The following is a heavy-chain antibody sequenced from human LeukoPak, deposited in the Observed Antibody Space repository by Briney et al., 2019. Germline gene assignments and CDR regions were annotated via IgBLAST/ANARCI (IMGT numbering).Heavy chain of an antibody. J-gene: IGHJ4*02. V-gene: IGHV1-69*06. Sequence: ASVKVSCKASGGTFSSYAISWVRRAPGQGLEWRGGIIPIFGTANYAQKFQGRVTITADKSTSTAYMELSSLRSEDTAVYYCARGIPTSYYYGSGSFYYFDYWGQGTLVTVSS. CDR1: GGTFSSYA. CDR2: IIPIFGTA. CDR3: ARGIPTSYYYGSGSFYYFDY. D-gene: IGHD3-10*01.